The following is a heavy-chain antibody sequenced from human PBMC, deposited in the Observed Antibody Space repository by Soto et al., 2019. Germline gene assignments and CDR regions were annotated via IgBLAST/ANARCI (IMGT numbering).Heavy chain of an antibody. D-gene: IGHD6-19*01. J-gene: IGHJ3*02. V-gene: IGHV4-59*08. CDR1: GGSISSYY. Sequence: QVQLQESGPGLVKPSETLSLTCTVSGGSISSYYWSWIRQPPGKGLEWIGYIYYSGSTNYNPSLKSRVTISVDTSKNQFSLKLSSVTAADTAVYYCASSGPYSSGGDAFDIWGQGTMVTVSS. CDR2: IYYSGST. CDR3: ASSGPYSSGGDAFDI.